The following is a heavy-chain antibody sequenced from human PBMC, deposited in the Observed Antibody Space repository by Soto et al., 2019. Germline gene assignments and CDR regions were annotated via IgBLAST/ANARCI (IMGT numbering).Heavy chain of an antibody. CDR2: MNPNSGNT. Sequence: GASVKVSCKNSGYTYRIYAINWVRQAPGQGLEWMGWMNPNSGNTGYAQKFQGRVTMTRNTSISTAYMELSSLRSEDTAVYYCAREYYDSSGYYESFDYWGQGTLVTVSS. CDR3: AREYYDSSGYYESFDY. D-gene: IGHD3-22*01. V-gene: IGHV1-8*01. J-gene: IGHJ4*02. CDR1: GYTYRIYA.